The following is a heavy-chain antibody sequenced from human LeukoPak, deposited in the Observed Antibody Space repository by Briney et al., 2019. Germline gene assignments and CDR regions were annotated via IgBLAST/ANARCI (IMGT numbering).Heavy chain of an antibody. Sequence: ASVKVSCKASGYTFTSYAMHWVRQAPGQRLEWMGWINAGNGNTKYSQEFQGRVTITRDTSASTAYMELSSLRSEDMAVYYCARVKLAYYYDSSGYYWGAFDIWGQGTMVTVSS. D-gene: IGHD3-22*01. CDR1: GYTFTSYA. CDR3: ARVKLAYYYDSSGYYWGAFDI. CDR2: INAGNGNT. V-gene: IGHV1-3*03. J-gene: IGHJ3*02.